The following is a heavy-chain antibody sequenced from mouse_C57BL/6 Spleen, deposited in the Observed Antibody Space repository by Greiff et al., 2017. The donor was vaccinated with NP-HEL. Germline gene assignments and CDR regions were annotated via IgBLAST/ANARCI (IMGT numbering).Heavy chain of an antibody. D-gene: IGHD2-4*01. Sequence: VQLQQSGPELVKPGASVKISCKASGYTFTDYYMNWVKQSHGKSLEWIGDINPNNGGTSYNQKFKGKATLTVDKSSSTAYMELRSLTSEDSAVYYCAIYYDYDVGYFDYWGQGTTLTVSS. CDR2: INPNNGGT. J-gene: IGHJ2*01. V-gene: IGHV1-26*01. CDR1: GYTFTDYY. CDR3: AIYYDYDVGYFDY.